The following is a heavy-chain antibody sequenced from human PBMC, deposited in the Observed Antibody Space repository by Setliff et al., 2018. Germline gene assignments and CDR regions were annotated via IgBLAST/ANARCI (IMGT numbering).Heavy chain of an antibody. J-gene: IGHJ6*02. D-gene: IGHD6-13*01. CDR2: IYHSGST. CDR3: ARSAGYSSSWYNYYYGMDV. Sequence: SETLSLTCAVSGYSISSGYYWGWIRQPPGKGLEWIGSIYHSGSTYYNPSLKSRVAISVDTSKNQFSLKLSSVTAADTAVYYCARSAGYSSSWYNYYYGMDVWGQGTTVTVSS. V-gene: IGHV4-38-2*01. CDR1: GYSISSGYY.